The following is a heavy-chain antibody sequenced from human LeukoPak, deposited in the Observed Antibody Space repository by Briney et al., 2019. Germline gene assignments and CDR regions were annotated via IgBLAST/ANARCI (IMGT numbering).Heavy chain of an antibody. CDR1: GFTFNDYG. V-gene: IGHV3-20*04. CDR2: INWNGDST. D-gene: IGHD3-22*01. J-gene: IGHJ4*02. CDR3: AREVIYYYDGSGYYLPPDY. Sequence: PGGSLRLSCVASGFTFNDYGMSWIRQAPGKGLEWVSGINWNGDSTGYADSVKGRFTISRDNAKKSLFLQMNSLRAEDTALYYCAREVIYYYDGSGYYLPPDYWGQGTLVTVSS.